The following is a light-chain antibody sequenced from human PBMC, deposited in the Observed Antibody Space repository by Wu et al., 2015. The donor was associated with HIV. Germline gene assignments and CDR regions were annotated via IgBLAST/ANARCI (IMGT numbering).Light chain of an antibody. Sequence: EIVLTQSPATLSLSPGETATLSCRASQSISTFLAWYQQKPGQAPRLLIYHASNRAPGIAARFSGSGSGTAFTLTISSVQSEDTAVYYCQQYNNWPRTFGQGTKVEIK. CDR2: HAS. CDR3: QQYNNWPRT. CDR1: QSISTF. J-gene: IGKJ1*01. V-gene: IGKV3-11*01.